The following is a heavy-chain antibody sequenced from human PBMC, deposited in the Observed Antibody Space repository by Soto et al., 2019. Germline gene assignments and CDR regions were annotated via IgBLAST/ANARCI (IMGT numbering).Heavy chain of an antibody. CDR3: VKGVVAAQSSGWYKVWPY. CDR1: GFTFSSYA. CDR2: ISSNGGST. V-gene: IGHV3-64D*06. D-gene: IGHD6-19*01. Sequence: PGGSLRLSCSASGFTFSSYAMHWVRQAPGKGLEYVSAISSNGGSTYYADSVKGRFTISRDNSKNTLYLQMSSLRAEDTAVYYCVKGVVAAQSSGWYKVWPYWGQGPQVTVYS. J-gene: IGHJ4*02.